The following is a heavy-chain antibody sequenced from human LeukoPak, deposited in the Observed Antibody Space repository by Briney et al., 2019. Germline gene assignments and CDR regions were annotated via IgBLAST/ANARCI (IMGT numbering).Heavy chain of an antibody. CDR1: GFTFSSYW. V-gene: IGHV3-7*03. CDR3: ASYFGDYAPGEDY. J-gene: IGHJ4*02. CDR2: IKQDGSEK. D-gene: IGHD4-17*01. Sequence: GGSLRLSCAASGFTFSSYWMSWVRQAPGKGLEWGANIKQDGSEKYYVDSVKGRFTISRDNAKNSLYLQMNSLRAEDTAVYYCASYFGDYAPGEDYWGQGTLVTVSS.